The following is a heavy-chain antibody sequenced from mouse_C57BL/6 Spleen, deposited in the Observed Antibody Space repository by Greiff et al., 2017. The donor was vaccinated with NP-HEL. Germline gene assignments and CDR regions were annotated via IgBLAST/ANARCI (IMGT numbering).Heavy chain of an antibody. CDR2: IDPSDSET. CDR1: GYTFTSYW. Sequence: VQLQQPGAELVRPGSSVKLSCKASGYTFTSYWMHWVKQRPIQGLEWSGNIDPSDSETHYNQKFKDKATLTVDKSSSPAYMQLSSLTSEDSAVYYCARRGDCDVLAWFAYWGQGTLVTFSA. CDR3: ARRGDCDVLAWFAY. V-gene: IGHV1-52*01. J-gene: IGHJ3*01.